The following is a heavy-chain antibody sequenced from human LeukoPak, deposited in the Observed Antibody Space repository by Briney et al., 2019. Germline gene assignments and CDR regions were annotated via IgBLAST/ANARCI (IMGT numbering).Heavy chain of an antibody. Sequence: GGSLRLSCTVTEFTFSTYAMNWVRRAPGKGLEWVSYISSSSSFIYYADSAKGRFTISRDNAKNSLYLQMNSLRAEDTGVYYCAKFDYGPSYYSMDVWGKGTTVTVSS. V-gene: IGHV3-21*01. CDR1: EFTFSTYA. J-gene: IGHJ6*03. CDR3: AKFDYGPSYYSMDV. CDR2: ISSSSSFI. D-gene: IGHD4/OR15-4a*01.